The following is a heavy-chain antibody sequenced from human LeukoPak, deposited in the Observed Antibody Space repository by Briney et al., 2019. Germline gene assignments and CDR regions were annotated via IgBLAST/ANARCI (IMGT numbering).Heavy chain of an antibody. Sequence: SETLSLTCAVYGGSFSGYYWSWIRQPAGKGLEWIGEINHSGSTNYNPSLKSRVTISVDTSKNQFSLKLSSATAADTAVYYCVRGRSELLWFGELFAYFDYWGQGTLVTVSS. J-gene: IGHJ4*02. D-gene: IGHD3-10*01. CDR2: INHSGST. CDR3: VRGRSELLWFGELFAYFDY. V-gene: IGHV4-34*01. CDR1: GGSFSGYY.